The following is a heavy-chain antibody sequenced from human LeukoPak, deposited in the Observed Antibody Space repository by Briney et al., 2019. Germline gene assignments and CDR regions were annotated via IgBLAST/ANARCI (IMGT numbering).Heavy chain of an antibody. CDR3: VRAWGGGSYSDAFDI. CDR1: GFTFSSYW. J-gene: IGHJ3*02. V-gene: IGHV3-74*01. Sequence: GGSLTLSCEASGFTFSSYWMHWVRQAPGEGLVWVSRINGDGSVKSSADSVKGRFTISRDNAKNTLYLQMSSLRADDTAVFYCVRAWGGGSYSDAFDIWGQGTMVTVSS. CDR2: INGDGSVK. D-gene: IGHD1-26*01.